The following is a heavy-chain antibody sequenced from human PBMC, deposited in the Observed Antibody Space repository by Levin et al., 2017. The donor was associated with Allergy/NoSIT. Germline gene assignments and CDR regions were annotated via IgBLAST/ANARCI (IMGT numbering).Heavy chain of an antibody. CDR2: IYSGGST. V-gene: IGHV3-66*02. D-gene: IGHD4-23*01. Sequence: GGSLRLSCAASGFTFSNNYMSWVRQAPGKGLEWVSFIYSGGSTYYADPVKGGFTISRDNSKNTLYLQMNSLRPEDTAVYYCAIRWVWGKGTTVTVSS. J-gene: IGHJ6*04. CDR3: AIRWV. CDR1: GFTFSNNY.